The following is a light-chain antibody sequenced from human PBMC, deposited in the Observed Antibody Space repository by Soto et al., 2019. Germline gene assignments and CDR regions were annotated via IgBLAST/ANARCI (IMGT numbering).Light chain of an antibody. Sequence: DIVMTQSPDSLAVSLGERATINCKPSQSVLYSSNNKNYLAWYQQKPGQPPKLLIYWASTRESGVPDRFSGRGSGKDFTLTISSLQAEEVAVYYCQRYYNTWTFGKGTKVKIK. J-gene: IGKJ1*01. CDR2: WAS. CDR1: QSVLYSSNNKNY. V-gene: IGKV4-1*01. CDR3: QRYYNTWT.